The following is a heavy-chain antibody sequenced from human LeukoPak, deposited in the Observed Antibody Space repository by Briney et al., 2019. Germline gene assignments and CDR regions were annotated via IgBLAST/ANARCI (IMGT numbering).Heavy chain of an antibody. Sequence: SCKVSGYALTELSMHWVRQAPGKGLEWVAVIWYDGSNKYYADSVKGRFTISRDNSKNTLYLQMNSLRAEDTAVYYCASSTITATLDYWGQGTLVTVSS. CDR1: GYALTELS. CDR2: IWYDGSNK. J-gene: IGHJ4*02. V-gene: IGHV3-33*01. CDR3: ASSTITATLDY. D-gene: IGHD5-24*01.